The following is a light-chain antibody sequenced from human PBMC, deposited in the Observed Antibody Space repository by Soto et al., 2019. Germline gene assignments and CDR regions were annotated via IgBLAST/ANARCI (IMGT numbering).Light chain of an antibody. CDR2: DAS. Sequence: DIPLTQSPSTLSASVGDTVTISCRASESLIGWLAWYQQRPGSAPKLLIYDASSLEVGVPSRFTGDGSGTEFSLTIASLQPDDFGTYYCQQYKSYPWTFGQGTKVDLK. J-gene: IGKJ1*01. V-gene: IGKV1-5*01. CDR3: QQYKSYPWT. CDR1: ESLIGW.